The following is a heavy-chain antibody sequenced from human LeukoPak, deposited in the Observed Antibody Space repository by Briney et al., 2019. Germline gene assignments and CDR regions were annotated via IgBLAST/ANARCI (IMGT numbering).Heavy chain of an antibody. V-gene: IGHV4-31*03. Sequence: SQTLSLTCTVSGGSISSGDYYWSWIRQHPGKGLEWIGYISYTGSTYYNPSLKSRVTISADTSENQFSLKLSSVTAADTAVYYCARDRSRYSSTWGFDYWGQGTLVTVSS. CDR1: GGSISSGDYY. J-gene: IGHJ4*02. D-gene: IGHD6-13*01. CDR2: ISYTGST. CDR3: ARDRSRYSSTWGFDY.